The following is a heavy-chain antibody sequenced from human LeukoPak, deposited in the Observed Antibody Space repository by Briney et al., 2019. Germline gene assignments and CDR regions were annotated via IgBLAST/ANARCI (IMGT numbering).Heavy chain of an antibody. CDR3: SRENGAFSPFGY. CDR1: GGSISSYY. CDR2: IYTSGST. J-gene: IGHJ4*02. D-gene: IGHD2-8*01. V-gene: IGHV4-4*07. Sequence: SETLSLTCTVSGGSISSYYWSWIRQPAGKGLEWIGRIYTSGSTNYNPSLKSRVTMSVDTSKNQLSLNLTSVTAADTAVYYCSRENGAFSPFGYWGQGTLVTVPS.